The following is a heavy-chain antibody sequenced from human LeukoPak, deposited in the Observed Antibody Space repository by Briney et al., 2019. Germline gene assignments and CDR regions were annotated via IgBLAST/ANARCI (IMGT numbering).Heavy chain of an antibody. CDR2: LYDDGTT. CDR1: GFTVSRHF. Sequence: PGGSLRLSCEVSGFTVSRHFMSWVRQAPGKGLDWVSVLYDDGTTHYADSVKGRFTISRDTSQNILHLEMNSLRADDTAVYYYARELLYHYYEYWGQGTLVTVSA. D-gene: IGHD2-2*01. J-gene: IGHJ4*02. CDR3: ARELLYHYYEY. V-gene: IGHV3-53*01.